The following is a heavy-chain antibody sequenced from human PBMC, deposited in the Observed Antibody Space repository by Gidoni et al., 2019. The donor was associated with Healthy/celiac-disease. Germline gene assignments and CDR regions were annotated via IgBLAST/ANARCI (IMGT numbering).Heavy chain of an antibody. D-gene: IGHD6-19*01. CDR2: ISAYNGNT. Sequence: QVQLVQSGAEVKKPGASVKVSCKASGYTFTSYGIRWVRQAPGQGLEWMGWISAYNGNTNYAQKLQGRVTMTTDTSTSTDYMELRSLRSDDTAVYYCARGYSSGWYNWNVFGGPPLALGWFDPWGQGTLVTVSS. CDR1: GYTFTSYG. J-gene: IGHJ5*02. V-gene: IGHV1-18*01. CDR3: ARGYSSGWYNWNVFGGPPLALGWFDP.